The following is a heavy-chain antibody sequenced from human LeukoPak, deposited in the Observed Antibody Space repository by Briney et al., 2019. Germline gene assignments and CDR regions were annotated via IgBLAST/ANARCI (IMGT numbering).Heavy chain of an antibody. CDR1: GFTVITND. D-gene: IGHD1-14*01. Sequence: GGSLRLSCAASGFTVITNDMTWVRQAPGKGLESVSVLYSDGNTKYADSVQGRFTISRDNSKSTLYLEMNSLSPDDTAVYYCARGVEPLAANTLAYWGQGTLVTVSS. CDR3: ARGVEPLAANTLAY. J-gene: IGHJ4*02. V-gene: IGHV3-53*01. CDR2: LYSDGNT.